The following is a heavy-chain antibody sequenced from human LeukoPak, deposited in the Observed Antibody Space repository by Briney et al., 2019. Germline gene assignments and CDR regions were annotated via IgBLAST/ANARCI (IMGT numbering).Heavy chain of an antibody. CDR3: ARVEYSSGWSDFDY. J-gene: IGHJ4*02. V-gene: IGHV3-20*04. D-gene: IGHD6-19*01. Sequence: VGSLRLSCAASGFTFDDYGMSWVRQAPGKGLEWVSGINWNGGSTGYADSVKGRFTISRDNAKNSLYLQMNSLRAEDTALYYCARVEYSSGWSDFDYWGQGTLVTVSS. CDR2: INWNGGST. CDR1: GFTFDDYG.